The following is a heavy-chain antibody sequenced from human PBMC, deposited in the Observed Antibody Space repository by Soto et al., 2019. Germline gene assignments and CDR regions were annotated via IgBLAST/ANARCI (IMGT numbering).Heavy chain of an antibody. CDR1: GGSFSGYY. CDR2: INHSGST. Sequence: SETLSLTCAVYGGSFSGYYWSWIRQPPGKGLEWIGEINHSGSTNYNPSLKSRVTISVDTSKNQFSLKLSSVTAADTAVYYCARGKRYYYGSGRVYVMDVWGQGTTVIVSS. D-gene: IGHD3-10*01. V-gene: IGHV4-34*01. J-gene: IGHJ6*02. CDR3: ARGKRYYYGSGRVYVMDV.